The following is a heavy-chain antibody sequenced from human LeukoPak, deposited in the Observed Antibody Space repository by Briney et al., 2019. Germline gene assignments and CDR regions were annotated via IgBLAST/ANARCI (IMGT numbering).Heavy chain of an antibody. D-gene: IGHD1-26*01. Sequence: GGSLRLSCAASGFTFSSYAMSWVRQAPGKGLEWVGFIRSKAYTGTTEYAASVKGRFTISRDDSKSIAYLQMNSLKIEDTAVHYCTRDLPQYSAEPYFDYWGQGTLVTVSS. CDR3: TRDLPQYSAEPYFDY. CDR2: IRSKAYTGTT. J-gene: IGHJ4*02. V-gene: IGHV3-49*04. CDR1: GFTFSSYA.